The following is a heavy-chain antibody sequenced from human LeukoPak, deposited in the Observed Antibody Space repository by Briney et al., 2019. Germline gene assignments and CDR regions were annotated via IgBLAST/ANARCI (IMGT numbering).Heavy chain of an antibody. CDR1: GDSISSYH. D-gene: IGHD3-10*01. V-gene: IGHV4-4*07. Sequence: SETLSLTCTDSGDSISSYHWSWIRQPAGKGLEWIGRIYTRGKTNYNPSLRSRVIMSVDTSKNQFSLRLTSVTAADTAVYYCACEDVLLWFGETRNKWFDPWGQGTLVTVSS. J-gene: IGHJ5*02. CDR3: ACEDVLLWFGETRNKWFDP. CDR2: IYTRGKT.